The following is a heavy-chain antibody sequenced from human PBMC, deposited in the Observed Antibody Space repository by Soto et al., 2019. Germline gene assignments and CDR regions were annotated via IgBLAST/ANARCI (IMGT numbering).Heavy chain of an antibody. D-gene: IGHD6-19*01. J-gene: IGHJ4*02. CDR2: IYYSGST. V-gene: IGHV4-31*03. CDR3: AREGGMRSGWTRYYDY. Sequence: SETLSLSCTVSGGSISGGGYYWSWIRQHPGRGLEWIGYIYYSGSTYYNPSLKSRVTISVDTSKNQFSLKLSSVTAADTAVYYSAREGGMRSGWTRYYDYWGQGTLVTVSS. CDR1: GGSISGGGYY.